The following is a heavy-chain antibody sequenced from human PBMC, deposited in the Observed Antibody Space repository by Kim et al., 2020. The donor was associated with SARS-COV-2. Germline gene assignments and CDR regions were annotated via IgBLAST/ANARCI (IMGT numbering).Heavy chain of an antibody. CDR3: ARESYYYDSSGVGRGMDV. D-gene: IGHD3-22*01. CDR1: GFTFSSYG. Sequence: GGSLRLSCAASGFTFSSYGMHWVRQAPGKGLEWVAVISYDGSNKYYADSVKGRFTISRDNSKNTLYLQMNSLRAEDTAVYYCARESYYYDSSGVGRGMDVWGQGTTVTVSS. J-gene: IGHJ6*02. CDR2: ISYDGSNK. V-gene: IGHV3-33*05.